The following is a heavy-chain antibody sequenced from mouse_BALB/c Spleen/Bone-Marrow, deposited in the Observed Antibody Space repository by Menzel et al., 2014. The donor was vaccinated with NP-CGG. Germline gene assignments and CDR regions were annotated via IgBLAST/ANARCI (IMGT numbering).Heavy chain of an antibody. CDR2: LDPSDSYT. CDR3: ARDSITTVVATDY. J-gene: IGHJ2*01. D-gene: IGHD1-1*01. Sequence: VQLQQSGAELVKPGASVKLSCKASGYTFTSYWMHWVKQRPGQGLEWIGELDPSDSYTNYNQKFKGKATLTVDKSSSTAYMQLSRLTSEDSAVYYCARDSITTVVATDYWGQGTTLTVSS. CDR1: GYTFTSYW. V-gene: IGHV1-69*02.